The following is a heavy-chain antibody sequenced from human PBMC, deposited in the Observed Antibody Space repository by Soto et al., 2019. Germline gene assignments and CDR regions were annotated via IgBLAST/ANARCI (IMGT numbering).Heavy chain of an antibody. Sequence: SETLSLTCTVSGDSIRSGNHYWSWIRQPPGKGLEWIGYIYYSGSTYYSPPLKSRVTISVDTSKNQFSLKLNSVTAADTAVYYCARGSLRDIVVVPAAIGPMDVWGQGTTVTVSS. CDR3: ARGSLRDIVVVPAAIGPMDV. CDR2: IYYSGST. CDR1: GDSIRSGNHY. D-gene: IGHD2-2*02. V-gene: IGHV4-30-4*01. J-gene: IGHJ6*02.